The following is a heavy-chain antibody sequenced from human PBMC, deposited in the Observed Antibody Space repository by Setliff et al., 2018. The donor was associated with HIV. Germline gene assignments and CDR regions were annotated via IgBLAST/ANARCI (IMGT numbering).Heavy chain of an antibody. CDR1: GGSISSGGYY. J-gene: IGHJ5*02. CDR2: IYHSGIT. D-gene: IGHD2-2*01. Sequence: PSETLSLTCTVSGGSISSGGYYWSWIRQHPGKGLEWIGYIYHSGITYYNPSLKSRVTISVDKSKNQFSLKLSSVTAADTAVYYCARVGGYCSSTSCFNWFDPWGQGTLVTVS. CDR3: ARVGGYCSSTSCFNWFDP. V-gene: IGHV4-31*03.